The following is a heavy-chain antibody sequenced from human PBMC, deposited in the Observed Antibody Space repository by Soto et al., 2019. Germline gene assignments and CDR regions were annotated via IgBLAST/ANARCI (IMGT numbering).Heavy chain of an antibody. CDR3: ARFYYDSSGYLPSPYYYYYGMDV. CDR2: IKQDGSEK. Sequence: GGSLRLSCAASGFTFSSYWMSWVRLAPGKGLEWVANIKQDGSEKYYVDSVKGRFTISRDNAKNSLYLQMNSLRAEDTAVYYCARFYYDSSGYLPSPYYYYYGMDVWGQGTTVTVSS. J-gene: IGHJ6*02. V-gene: IGHV3-7*04. D-gene: IGHD3-22*01. CDR1: GFTFSSYW.